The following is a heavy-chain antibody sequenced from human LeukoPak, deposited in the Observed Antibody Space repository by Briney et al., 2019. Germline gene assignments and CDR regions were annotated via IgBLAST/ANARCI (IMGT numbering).Heavy chain of an antibody. J-gene: IGHJ4*02. D-gene: IGHD7-27*01. CDR3: AIDRTGARFDY. CDR1: GFTFSSYS. CDR2: ISSSSGAT. Sequence: PGGSLRLSCAASGFTFSSYSLNWVRQAPGKGLEWVSYISSSSGATYYADSVKGRFTISRDNVKNSLYLQMNSLRAEDTAVYYCAIDRTGARFDYWGQGTLVTVSS. V-gene: IGHV3-48*01.